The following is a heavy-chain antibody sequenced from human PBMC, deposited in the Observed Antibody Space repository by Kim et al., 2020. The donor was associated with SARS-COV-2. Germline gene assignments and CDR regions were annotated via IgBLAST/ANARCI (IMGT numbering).Heavy chain of an antibody. Sequence: YNPSLKSRVTISVDTSKNQFSLKLSSVTAADTAVYYCARVPTVRGVTLDIWGQGTLVTVSS. CDR3: ARVPTVRGVTLDI. D-gene: IGHD3-10*01. V-gene: IGHV4-59*01. J-gene: IGHJ4*02.